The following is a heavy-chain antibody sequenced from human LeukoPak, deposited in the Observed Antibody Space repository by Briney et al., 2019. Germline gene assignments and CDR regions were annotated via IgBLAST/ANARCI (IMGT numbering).Heavy chain of an antibody. Sequence: GGSPEISLKCSGYNFTNYWIGWVRPLPGEGLGGMGIIYPGDSDTRYSPSFQGQVTISADKSISTAYLQWSSLKASDTAMYYCARQTDCSSTSCYDYWGQGTLVTVSS. V-gene: IGHV5-51*01. CDR1: GYNFTNYW. D-gene: IGHD2-2*01. CDR3: ARQTDCSSTSCYDY. CDR2: IYPGDSDT. J-gene: IGHJ4*02.